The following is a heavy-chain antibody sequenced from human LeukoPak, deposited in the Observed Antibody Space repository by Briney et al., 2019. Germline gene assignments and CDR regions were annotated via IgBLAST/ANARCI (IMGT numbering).Heavy chain of an antibody. CDR3: AREAAAGTVDY. J-gene: IGHJ4*02. CDR2: IYYSGST. CDR1: GGSFSGYY. D-gene: IGHD6-13*01. Sequence: KPSETLSLTCAVYGGSFSGYYWSWIRQPPGKGLEWIGYIYYSGSTNYNPSLKSRVTISVDTSKNQFSLKLSSVTAADTAVYYCAREAAAGTVDYWGQGTLVTVSS. V-gene: IGHV4-59*01.